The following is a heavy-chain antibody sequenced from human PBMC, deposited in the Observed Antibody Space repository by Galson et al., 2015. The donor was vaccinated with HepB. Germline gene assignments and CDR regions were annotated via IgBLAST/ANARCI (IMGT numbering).Heavy chain of an antibody. D-gene: IGHD4-17*01. Sequence: SVKVSCKASGGTFSSYAMTWVRQAPGQGLEWMGWINTNIGNPTYAQGFTGRFVFSLDTSVSTAYLQINSLKAEDTAVYYCARGRGMTAVTTWFDYWGQGTLVTVSS. V-gene: IGHV7-4-1*02. CDR2: INTNIGNP. CDR1: GGTFSSYA. J-gene: IGHJ4*02. CDR3: ARGRGMTAVTTWFDY.